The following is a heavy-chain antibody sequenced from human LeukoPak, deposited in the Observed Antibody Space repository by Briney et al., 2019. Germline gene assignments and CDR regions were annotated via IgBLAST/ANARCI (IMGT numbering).Heavy chain of an antibody. Sequence: KASETLSLTCTVSGGPISNHYWNWIRQPPGKGLEWIGNIFHSGNTDYNPSLKSRVTISIDTSKNRFSLKLSSVTAADTAVYYCARTGSTVTMLYPFDHWGQGTLVTVSS. V-gene: IGHV4-59*11. CDR2: IFHSGNT. CDR1: GGPISNHY. D-gene: IGHD4-17*01. CDR3: ARTGSTVTMLYPFDH. J-gene: IGHJ4*02.